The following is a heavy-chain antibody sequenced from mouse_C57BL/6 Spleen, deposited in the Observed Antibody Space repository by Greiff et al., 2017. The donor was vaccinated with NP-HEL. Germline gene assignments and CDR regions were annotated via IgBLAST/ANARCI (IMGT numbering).Heavy chain of an antibody. CDR1: GYAFSSSW. D-gene: IGHD2-4*01. CDR3: AREGDYDCDVEAMDY. J-gene: IGHJ4*01. Sequence: QVQLQQSGPELVKPGASVKISCKASGYAFSSSWMNWVKQRPGKGLEWIGRIYPGDGDTNYNGKFKGKATLTADKSSSTAYMQLSSLTSEDSAVYFCAREGDYDCDVEAMDYWGQGTSVTVSS. CDR2: IYPGDGDT. V-gene: IGHV1-82*01.